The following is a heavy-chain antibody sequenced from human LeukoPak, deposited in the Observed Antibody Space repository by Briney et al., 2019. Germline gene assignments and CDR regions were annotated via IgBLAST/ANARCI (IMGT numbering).Heavy chain of an antibody. D-gene: IGHD2-8*01. CDR1: GGSFSDYY. CDR2: INHSEST. CDR3: PRRQYCTNGGCSFDP. J-gene: IGHJ5*02. V-gene: IGHV4-34*01. Sequence: SETLSLTCAVYGGSFSDYYWSWIRQPPGKGLEWIGEINHSESTNYNPSLKSRVTISVDTSKNQVSLKLSSVSDADTAVYYCPRRQYCTNGGCSFDPWGQGTLVTVSS.